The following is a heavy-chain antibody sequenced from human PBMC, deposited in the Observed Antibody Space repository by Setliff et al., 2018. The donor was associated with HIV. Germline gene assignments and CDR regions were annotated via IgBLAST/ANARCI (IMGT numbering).Heavy chain of an antibody. J-gene: IGHJ3*02. CDR1: GDYISTSNSY. V-gene: IGHV4-39*01. Sequence: PSETLSLTCTVSGDYISTSNSYWGWVRQPPGKGLEWIGSLYYGGSTYYNPSLKSRVTISVDTSKNHFSLKLSSVTAADTAVYYCARHQVIPTVIGAFDIWGQGTVVTVSS. CDR3: ARHQVIPTVIGAFDI. D-gene: IGHD3-16*02. CDR2: LYYGGST.